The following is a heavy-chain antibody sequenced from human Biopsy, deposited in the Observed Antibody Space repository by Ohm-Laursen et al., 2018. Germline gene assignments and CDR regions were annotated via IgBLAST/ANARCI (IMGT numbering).Heavy chain of an antibody. CDR3: SRDKKGVHIAVAGRPDF. Sequence: TAWASCKVSGYSLTSNGISWVPQAPGQGLEWRGWVSPFNGNTYSAQTFQGRITMTTDTSTSTAYMELRSLRSHDTAVYFCSRDKKGVHIAVAGRPDFWGQGTLVTVSS. CDR2: VSPFNGNT. CDR1: GYSLTSNG. D-gene: IGHD6-19*01. J-gene: IGHJ4*02. V-gene: IGHV1-18*01.